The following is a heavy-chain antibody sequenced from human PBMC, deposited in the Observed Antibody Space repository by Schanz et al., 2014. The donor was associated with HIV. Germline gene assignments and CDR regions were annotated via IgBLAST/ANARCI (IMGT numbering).Heavy chain of an antibody. CDR2: LWFDGSID. CDR3: ARDNRGDYYLDS. Sequence: VQLVESGGGVVQPGRSLRLSCAASGFTFSSYGMHWVRQAPGKGLEWVAILWFDGSIDYYVDSVKGRFTVFRDNSKNTLYLQMNSLSPEDTAVYYCARDNRGDYYLDSWGHGTLVTVSS. D-gene: IGHD4-17*01. J-gene: IGHJ5*01. V-gene: IGHV3-33*01. CDR1: GFTFSSYG.